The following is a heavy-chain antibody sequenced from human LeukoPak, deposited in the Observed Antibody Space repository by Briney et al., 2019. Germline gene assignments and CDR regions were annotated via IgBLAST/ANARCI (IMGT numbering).Heavy chain of an antibody. CDR3: ASKEYYYYGMDV. CDR2: IDHSGRT. CDR1: GGSSSSSNW. V-gene: IGHV4-4*02. Sequence: SETLSLTCAVSGGSSSSSNWWNWVRQPPGKGLEWIGEIDHSGRTNYNPSLKSRVTISVDKSKNQISLKLSSVTAADTVVYYCASKEYYYYGMDVWGQGTTVTVSS. J-gene: IGHJ6*01.